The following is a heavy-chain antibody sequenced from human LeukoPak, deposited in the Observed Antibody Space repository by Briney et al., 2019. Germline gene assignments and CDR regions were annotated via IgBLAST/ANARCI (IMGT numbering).Heavy chain of an antibody. CDR1: GYTFTGYY. D-gene: IGHD3-22*01. Sequence: ASVKVSCKASGYTFTGYYMHWVRPAPGQGLEWMGCINPNSGGTNYAQKFQGRVTMTRDTSISTAYMELSRLRSDDKDVYYCARKEYYYDSSGYPLDYWGQGTLVTVSS. CDR3: ARKEYYYDSSGYPLDY. V-gene: IGHV1-2*02. CDR2: INPNSGGT. J-gene: IGHJ4*02.